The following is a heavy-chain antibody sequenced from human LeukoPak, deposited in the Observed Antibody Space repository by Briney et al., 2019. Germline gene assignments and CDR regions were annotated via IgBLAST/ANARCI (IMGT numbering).Heavy chain of an antibody. J-gene: IGHJ4*02. CDR2: ISPDGTTI. CDR1: GFTFSDKW. CDR3: ARDFYTDYYHSNGDDFDY. V-gene: IGHV3-74*01. Sequence: PGGSLRLSCAASGFTFSDKWMHWVRQAPGKGLVWVSRISPDGTTINYADSVKGRFTISRDNAKNTVYLQMNSVRVEDTAVYYSARDFYTDYYHSNGDDFDYWGQGTLVTVSS. D-gene: IGHD3-22*01.